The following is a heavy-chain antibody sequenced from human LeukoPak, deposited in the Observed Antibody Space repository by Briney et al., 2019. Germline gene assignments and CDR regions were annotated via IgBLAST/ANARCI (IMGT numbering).Heavy chain of an antibody. CDR3: ARDLGDAYFDY. Sequence: SETLSLTCTVSGGSISSYYWSWIRQSPGKGLEWIGYIYYSGSTNYNPSLKSRVTISVDTSKNQFSLKLSSVTAADTAVYYCARDLGDAYFDYWGQGTLVTVSS. CDR2: IYYSGST. J-gene: IGHJ4*02. CDR1: GGSISSYY. V-gene: IGHV4-59*01.